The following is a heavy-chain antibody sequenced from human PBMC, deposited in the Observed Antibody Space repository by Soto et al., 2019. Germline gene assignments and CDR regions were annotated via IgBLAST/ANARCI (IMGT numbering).Heavy chain of an antibody. D-gene: IGHD3-22*01. Sequence: QLQLQESGPGLVKPSETLSLTCTVSGGSISSSSYYWGWIRQPPGKGLEWIGSIYYSGSTYYNPSLKSRVPLSVETSKNQFSLKLSSVTAADTAVYYCAQSRNDSGYYYDVWFDPWGQGTLVTVSS. CDR3: AQSRNDSGYYYDVWFDP. J-gene: IGHJ5*02. CDR2: IYYSGST. V-gene: IGHV4-39*01. CDR1: GGSISSSSYY.